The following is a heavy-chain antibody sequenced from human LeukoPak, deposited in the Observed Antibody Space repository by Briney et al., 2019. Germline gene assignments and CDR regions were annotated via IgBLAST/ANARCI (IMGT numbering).Heavy chain of an antibody. CDR1: GFTFSSYG. Sequence: GGSLRLSCAASGFTFSSYGMRWVRQAPGKGLEWVAVISYDGINKYYADSVKGRFTISRDISKNTMYLQMNSLRVEDTAVYYCAKGPSWGMDVWGQGTTVTVSS. CDR3: AKGPSWGMDV. V-gene: IGHV3-30*18. J-gene: IGHJ6*02. CDR2: ISYDGINK.